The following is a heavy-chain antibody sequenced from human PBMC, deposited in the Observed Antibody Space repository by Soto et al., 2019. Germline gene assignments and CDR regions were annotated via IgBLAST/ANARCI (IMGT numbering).Heavy chain of an antibody. V-gene: IGHV4-34*01. CDR1: GGSFSGYY. J-gene: IGHJ6*03. CDR2: SNHSGST. Sequence: QVQLQQWGAGLLKPSETLSLTCAVYGGSFSGYYWSWLRQPPGKGLEWIGESNHSGSTKYNPSLKSRVATSVHTSRHQFSLKVSSVTAADTAVYYCARVLDTGNDDYYMDVWGKGTTVTVSS. D-gene: IGHD1-1*01. CDR3: ARVLDTGNDDYYMDV.